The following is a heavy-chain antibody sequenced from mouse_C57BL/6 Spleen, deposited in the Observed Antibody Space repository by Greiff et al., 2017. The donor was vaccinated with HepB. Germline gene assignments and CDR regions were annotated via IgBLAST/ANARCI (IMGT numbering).Heavy chain of an antibody. J-gene: IGHJ1*03. CDR1: GFTFSSYT. D-gene: IGHD1-3*01. CDR3: ASLTSPYWYFEV. CDR2: ISGGGGNT. Sequence: EVMLVESGGGLVKPGGSLKLSCAASGFTFSSYTMSWVRQTPEKRLEWVATISGGGGNTYYPESVKGRFTISRDNAKNTLYLQMGSLRSEDTALYYCASLTSPYWYFEVWGTGTTVTVSS. V-gene: IGHV5-9*01.